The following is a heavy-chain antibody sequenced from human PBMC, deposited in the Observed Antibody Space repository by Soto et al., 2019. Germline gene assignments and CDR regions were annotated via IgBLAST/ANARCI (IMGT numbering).Heavy chain of an antibody. CDR3: AKDQVVVAAVYYYYGMDV. D-gene: IGHD2-15*01. CDR2: ISYDGSNK. J-gene: IGHJ6*02. CDR1: GFTFSSYG. Sequence: QVQLVESGGGVVQPGRSLRLSCAASGFTFSSYGMHWVRQAPGKGLEWVAVISYDGSNKYYADSVKGRFTISRDNSKNTLYLQMNSLRAEDTAVYYCAKDQVVVAAVYYYYGMDVWGQGTTVTVSS. V-gene: IGHV3-30*18.